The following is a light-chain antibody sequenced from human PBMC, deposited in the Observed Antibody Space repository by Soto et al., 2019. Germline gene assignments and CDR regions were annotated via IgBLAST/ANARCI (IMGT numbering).Light chain of an antibody. CDR2: DAS. V-gene: IGKV1-33*01. CDR1: QDIRNF. J-gene: IGKJ4*01. Sequence: DIQLTQSPSSLSASVGGRVTISCQASQDIRNFLNWYQQKPGKAPKLLIYDASNLETGVPSRFSGSGSGTDFTFTISSLQPEDIATYFCQQYDNLITLGGATNVDIK. CDR3: QQYDNLIT.